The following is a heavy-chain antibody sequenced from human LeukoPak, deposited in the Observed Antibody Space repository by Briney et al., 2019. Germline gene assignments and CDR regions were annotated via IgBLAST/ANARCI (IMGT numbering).Heavy chain of an antibody. J-gene: IGHJ3*02. Sequence: GGSLRLSCAASGFTFSSYWMSWVRQAPGKGLEWVANIKQDGSEKYYVDSVKGRFTTSRDNAKNSLYLQLNSLRAEDTAVYYCARPLRGVVAFDIWGQGTMVTVSS. CDR3: ARPLRGVVAFDI. CDR2: IKQDGSEK. CDR1: GFTFSSYW. V-gene: IGHV3-7*05.